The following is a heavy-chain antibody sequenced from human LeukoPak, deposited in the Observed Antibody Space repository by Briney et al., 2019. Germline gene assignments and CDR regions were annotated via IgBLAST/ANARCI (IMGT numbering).Heavy chain of an antibody. J-gene: IGHJ5*02. D-gene: IGHD6-13*01. CDR1: GGSIRSSDDY. CDR3: ARDTGSSWLHWFDP. V-gene: IGHV4-39*07. Sequence: SETLSLTCSVSGGSIRSSDDYWGFVRQTPGKGLEWMGSIYYTGSSHYNPSLKSRVTISVDTSKNQFSLKLSSVTAADTAVYYCARDTGSSWLHWFDPWGQGTLVTVSS. CDR2: IYYTGSS.